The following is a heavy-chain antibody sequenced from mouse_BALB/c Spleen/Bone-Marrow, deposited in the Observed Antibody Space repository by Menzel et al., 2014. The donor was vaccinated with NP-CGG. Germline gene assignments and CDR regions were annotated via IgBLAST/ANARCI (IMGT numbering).Heavy chain of an antibody. CDR2: IEPSDSYT. Sequence: VQLQQSGAEAVKPGASVKASCKASGYTFTNYWMQWVKQRPGQGLERIGEIEPSDSYTNYNQDFKGKATLTVDKSSSTAYMQLSSLTSEDSAIYYCARGRTTVVSDFWSQGTSLTISS. CDR1: GYTFTNYW. V-gene: IGHV1-69*02. D-gene: IGHD1-1*01. J-gene: IGHJ2*02. CDR3: ARGRTTVVSDF.